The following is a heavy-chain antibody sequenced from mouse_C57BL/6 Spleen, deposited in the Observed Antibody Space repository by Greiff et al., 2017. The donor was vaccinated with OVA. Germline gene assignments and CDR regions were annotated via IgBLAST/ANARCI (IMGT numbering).Heavy chain of an antibody. CDR2: ISSGGDYI. Sequence: EVQGVESGEGLVKPGGSLKLSCAASGFSFSSSAMSWVRQTPEKRLEWVAYISSGGDYIYYAETVKGRFTISRDNARNTLYLQMSILKSEDTAMYYCTRDWDYSCDYWGKGTTLTVSS. CDR1: GFSFSSSA. V-gene: IGHV5-9-1*02. J-gene: IGHJ2*01. CDR3: TRDWDYSCDY. D-gene: IGHD2-13*01.